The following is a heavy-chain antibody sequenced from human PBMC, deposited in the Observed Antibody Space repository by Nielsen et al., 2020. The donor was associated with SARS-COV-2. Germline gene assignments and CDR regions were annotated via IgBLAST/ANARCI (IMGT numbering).Heavy chain of an antibody. CDR1: GFTFSSYG. CDR2: ISYDGSNK. V-gene: IGHV3-30*03. Sequence: GGSLRLSCAASGFTFSSYGMHWVRQAPGKGLEWVAVISYDGSNKYYADSVKGRFTISRDNSKNTLYLQMNSLRAEDTAVYYCARGLYSSGWYINWYFDLWGRGTLVTVSS. J-gene: IGHJ2*01. CDR3: ARGLYSSGWYINWYFDL. D-gene: IGHD6-19*01.